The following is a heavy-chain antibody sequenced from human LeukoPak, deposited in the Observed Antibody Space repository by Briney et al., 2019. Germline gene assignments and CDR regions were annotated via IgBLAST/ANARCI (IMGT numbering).Heavy chain of an antibody. CDR1: GFTFSSYA. J-gene: IGHJ4*02. D-gene: IGHD3-3*01. CDR2: ISYDGSDK. CDR3: ASLSYDFDY. V-gene: IGHV3-30-3*01. Sequence: GRSLRLSCAASGFTFSSYAMHWVRQAPGKGLEWVAVISYDGSDKYYADSVKGRFTISRDNSKNTLYLQMNSLRAEDTAVYYCASLSYDFDYWGQGTLVTVSS.